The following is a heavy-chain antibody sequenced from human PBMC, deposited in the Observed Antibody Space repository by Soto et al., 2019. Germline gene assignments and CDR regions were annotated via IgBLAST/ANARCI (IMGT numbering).Heavy chain of an antibody. V-gene: IGHV1-18*04. CDR1: GYTFTSYG. D-gene: IGHD1-26*01. CDR3: ARGARGLSWELSPYFDY. Sequence: QVQLMQSGAEVKKPGASVKVSCKASGYTFTSYGISWVRQAPGQGLEWMGWISAYNGNTNYAQKLQGRVTMTTDTSTSTAYMELRSLRSDDTAVYYCARGARGLSWELSPYFDYWGQGTLVTVSS. J-gene: IGHJ4*02. CDR2: ISAYNGNT.